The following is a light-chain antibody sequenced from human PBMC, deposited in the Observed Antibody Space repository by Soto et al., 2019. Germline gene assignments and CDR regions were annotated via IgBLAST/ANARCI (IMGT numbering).Light chain of an antibody. CDR3: QQYDNLPFT. CDR2: DAS. V-gene: IGKV1-33*01. Sequence: DIQMTQSPSSLSASAGDRVSVTCQASRDIRGYLKWYQQKPGKAPNLLIYDASNLETGVPSRFSGRGSGTHFTLTISSLQPEDIATYYCQQYDNLPFTFGPGTKVEI. J-gene: IGKJ3*01. CDR1: RDIRGY.